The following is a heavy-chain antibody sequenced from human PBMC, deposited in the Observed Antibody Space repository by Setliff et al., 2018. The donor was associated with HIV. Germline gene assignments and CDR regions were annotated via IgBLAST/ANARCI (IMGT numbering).Heavy chain of an antibody. Sequence: ASVKVSCKASGYTFTTYGISWVRQAPGHGLEWMGWISPNFGHTNYAQNFLGRVTMTIDTSTSRAYLELRSLRSDDTAMYFCARLGSGWSDSYYYAMDIWGQGTTVTVSS. CDR3: ARLGSGWSDSYYYAMDI. V-gene: IGHV1-18*01. CDR2: ISPNFGHT. CDR1: GYTFTTYG. J-gene: IGHJ6*02. D-gene: IGHD6-19*01.